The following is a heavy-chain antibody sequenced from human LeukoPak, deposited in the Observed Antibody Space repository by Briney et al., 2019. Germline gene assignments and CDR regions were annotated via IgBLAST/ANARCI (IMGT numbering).Heavy chain of an antibody. CDR2: IYYSGST. CDR1: GGSISSYY. V-gene: IGHV4-59*12. Sequence: KPSETLSLTCTVSGGSISSYYWSWIRQPPGKGLEWIGYIYYSGSTNYNPSLKSRVTISVDTSKNQFSLKLSSVTAADTAVYYCARRGHGSGRGTKARGYNWFDPWGQGTLVTVSS. J-gene: IGHJ5*02. D-gene: IGHD3-10*01. CDR3: ARRGHGSGRGTKARGYNWFDP.